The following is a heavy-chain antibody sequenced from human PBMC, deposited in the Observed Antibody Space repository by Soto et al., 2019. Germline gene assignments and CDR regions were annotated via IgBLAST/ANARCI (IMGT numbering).Heavy chain of an antibody. Sequence: QLQLQESGPGLVKPSETLSLTCTVSGGSISSSSYYWGWIRQPPGKGLEWIGSIYYSGSTYYNPSLKSRVNISVDTSKNQFSMKVSSVTAADTAVYYGARHRAFHGDLRGYFDLWGRGTLVTFSS. CDR3: ARHRAFHGDLRGYFDL. CDR1: GGSISSSSYY. CDR2: IYYSGST. V-gene: IGHV4-39*01. D-gene: IGHD4-17*01. J-gene: IGHJ2*01.